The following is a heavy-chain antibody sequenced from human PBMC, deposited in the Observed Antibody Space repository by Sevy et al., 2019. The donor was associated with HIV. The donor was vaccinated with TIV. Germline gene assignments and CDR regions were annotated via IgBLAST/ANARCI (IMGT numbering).Heavy chain of an antibody. CDR3: ARDASFTIFGVVLDWFDP. CDR2: ISAYNGNT. D-gene: IGHD3-3*01. J-gene: IGHJ5*02. Sequence: ASVKVSCKASGYTFTSYGISWVRQAPGQGLEWMGWISAYNGNTNYAQKLRGRVTMTTDTSTSTAYMELRSLRSDDTAVYYCARDASFTIFGVVLDWFDPWGQGTLVTVSS. CDR1: GYTFTSYG. V-gene: IGHV1-18*01.